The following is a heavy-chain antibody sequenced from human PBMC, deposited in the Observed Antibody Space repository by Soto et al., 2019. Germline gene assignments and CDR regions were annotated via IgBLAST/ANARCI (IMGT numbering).Heavy chain of an antibody. Sequence: PGGSLRLSCASSGFTFSSYGMHWVRQAPGKGLEWVAVIWYDGSNKYYADSVKGRFTISRDNSKNTLYLQMNSLRAEDTAVYYCAIDSAVAGVVDDWGQGTLVTVSS. D-gene: IGHD6-19*01. CDR1: GFTFSSYG. CDR3: AIDSAVAGVVDD. J-gene: IGHJ4*02. CDR2: IWYDGSNK. V-gene: IGHV3-33*01.